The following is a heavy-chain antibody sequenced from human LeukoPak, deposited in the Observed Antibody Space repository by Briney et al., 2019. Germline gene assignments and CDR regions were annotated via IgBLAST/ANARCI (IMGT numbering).Heavy chain of an antibody. CDR3: ASGGIYYGAAFDF. V-gene: IGHV3-20*04. J-gene: IGHJ4*02. CDR2: INWNGGST. Sequence: GGSLRLSCAASGFTFSSYAMSWVRQAPGKGLEWVSGINWNGGSTGYADSVKGRFTISRDNAKNSLYLQMNSLRAEDTALYYCASGGIYYGAAFDFWGQGSLVTVSA. D-gene: IGHD1-26*01. CDR1: GFTFSSYA.